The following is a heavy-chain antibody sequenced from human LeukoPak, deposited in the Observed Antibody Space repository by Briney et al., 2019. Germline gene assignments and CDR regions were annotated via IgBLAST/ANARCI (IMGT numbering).Heavy chain of an antibody. Sequence: PSETLSLTCAVYGGPFGVYYWSWVRQPPGKGLEWIGEINHSGSTNYNPSLKCRVTISVDTSKNHFSLKLSSVTAADTVVYYCAGPGAGDLDYWGQGTLVTVSS. CDR1: GGPFGVYY. J-gene: IGHJ4*02. V-gene: IGHV4-34*01. D-gene: IGHD3-10*01. CDR3: AGPGAGDLDY. CDR2: INHSGST.